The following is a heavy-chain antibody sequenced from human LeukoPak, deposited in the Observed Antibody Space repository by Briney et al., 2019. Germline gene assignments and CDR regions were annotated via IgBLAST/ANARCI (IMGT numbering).Heavy chain of an antibody. J-gene: IGHJ4*02. CDR2: ISGSGGSP. CDR3: AKEYDSSGYYFDY. D-gene: IGHD3-22*01. V-gene: IGHV3-23*01. CDR1: GFTFSSYA. Sequence: GGSLRLSCAASGFTFSSYAMNWVRQAPGKGLEWVSGISGSGGSPYYADFVKGRFTISRDNSKNTLYLQLNSLRAEDTALYYCAKEYDSSGYYFDYWGQGTLVIVSS.